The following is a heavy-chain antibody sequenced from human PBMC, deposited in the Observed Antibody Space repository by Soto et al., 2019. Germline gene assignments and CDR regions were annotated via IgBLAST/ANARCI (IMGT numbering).Heavy chain of an antibody. Sequence: QERLVQSGAEVRKPGSSVKDSCKVTGGTSTRYAINWVRQAPGQGLEWMGGIVPMFGTSKYAQKFQGRVTITADTSTNIAYMELRSLRSEDSAVYYCNRGSEYDFWSGYLWGQATLVSVSS. J-gene: IGHJ4*02. CDR1: GGTSTRYA. CDR2: IVPMFGTS. D-gene: IGHD3-3*01. V-gene: IGHV1-69*06. CDR3: NRGSEYDFWSGYL.